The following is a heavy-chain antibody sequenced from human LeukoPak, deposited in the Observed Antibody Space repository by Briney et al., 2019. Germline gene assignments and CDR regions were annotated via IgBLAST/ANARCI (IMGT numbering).Heavy chain of an antibody. J-gene: IGHJ4*02. CDR1: GFTFSDYY. CDR3: ARMGIAAVGAYYFDY. CDR2: ISRNSYT. D-gene: IGHD6-13*01. V-gene: IGHV3-11*06. Sequence: GGSLRLSCAASGFTFSDYYMSWIRQAPGKGLEWVSYISRNSYTNYADSVKGRFTISRDNAKNSLYLQMASLRAEDTAVYYCARMGIAAVGAYYFDYWGEGTLVAVSS.